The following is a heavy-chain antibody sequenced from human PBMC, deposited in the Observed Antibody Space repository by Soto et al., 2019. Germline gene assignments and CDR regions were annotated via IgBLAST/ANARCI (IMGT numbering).Heavy chain of an antibody. Sequence: GGSLRLSCAASGFTFTSFAMTWVRQAPGKGLEWVSAISGSGGSTYYADSVKGRFTISRDNSKNTLYLRMNSLRPEDTAVYYCAKDPSSGWYLDSWGQGTLVTVSS. J-gene: IGHJ4*02. CDR3: AKDPSSGWYLDS. CDR1: GFTFTSFA. D-gene: IGHD6-19*01. CDR2: ISGSGGST. V-gene: IGHV3-23*01.